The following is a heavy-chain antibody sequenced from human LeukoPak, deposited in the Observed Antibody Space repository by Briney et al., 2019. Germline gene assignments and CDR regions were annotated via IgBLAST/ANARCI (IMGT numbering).Heavy chain of an antibody. CDR2: IYYSGST. CDR3: ARDRMGGPFDY. Sequence: SETLSLTCTVSGGSISSYYWSWIRQPPGKGLEWIGYIYYSGSTNYNPSLKSRVTISVDTSKNQFSLKLSSVTAADTAVYYCARDRMGGPFDYWGQGTLVTVSS. D-gene: IGHD3-16*01. CDR1: GGSISSYY. V-gene: IGHV4-59*01. J-gene: IGHJ4*02.